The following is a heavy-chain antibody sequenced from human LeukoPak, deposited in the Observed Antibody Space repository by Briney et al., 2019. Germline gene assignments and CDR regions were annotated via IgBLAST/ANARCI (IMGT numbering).Heavy chain of an antibody. Sequence: GGSLRLSCAASGFTFSSYAMSWVRQAPGKGLEWISFISSRSSTIHYADSVKGRFTISRDNAKNSLYLQMNSLRAEDTAVYYCARDHIAATTSGICWGQGTLVTVSS. CDR1: GFTFSSYA. V-gene: IGHV3-48*01. CDR2: ISSRSSTI. D-gene: IGHD5-12*01. CDR3: ARDHIAATTSGIC. J-gene: IGHJ4*02.